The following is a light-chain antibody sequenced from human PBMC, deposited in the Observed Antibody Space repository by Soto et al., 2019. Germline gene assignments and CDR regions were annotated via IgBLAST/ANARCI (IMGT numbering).Light chain of an antibody. Sequence: DIQMTQSPSSLSASVGDRVTITCRASQTISTYLNWYQQKPGKAPKLLIYAASTLQSGVPSRFRGSGARTDFTLTINSLQPEDFATYYCQQSHGSPYTFGQGTKLEIK. CDR2: AAS. CDR1: QTISTY. V-gene: IGKV1-39*01. J-gene: IGKJ2*01. CDR3: QQSHGSPYT.